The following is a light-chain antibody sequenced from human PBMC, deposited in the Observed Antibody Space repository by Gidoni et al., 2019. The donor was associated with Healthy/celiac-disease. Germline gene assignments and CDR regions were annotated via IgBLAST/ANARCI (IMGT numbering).Light chain of an antibody. CDR1: QSVSSY. J-gene: IGKJ1*01. CDR3: QQSSNWPWT. CDR2: DAS. V-gene: IGKV3-11*01. Sequence: EIVLTQSPATLSLSPGEGATLSCRPSQSVSSYLAWYQQKPGQAPRLLIYDASNRATGIPARFSGSGSGTDFTLTISSLEPEDFAVYYCQQSSNWPWTFGQGTKVEIK.